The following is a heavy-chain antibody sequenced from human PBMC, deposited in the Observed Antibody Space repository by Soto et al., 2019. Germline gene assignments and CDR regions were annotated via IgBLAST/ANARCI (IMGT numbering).Heavy chain of an antibody. Sequence: GGSLRLSCAASGYSITNHGMHWVRQAPGKGLEWVALIWAHGTEQYYADSVKGRFTVSRDTSTNTVYLQMNSLRAEDTARYYCGKDIRSGSIDYWGQGTLVTVSS. CDR1: GYSITNHG. D-gene: IGHD1-1*01. CDR3: GKDIRSGSIDY. J-gene: IGHJ4*02. V-gene: IGHV3-33*06. CDR2: IWAHGTEQ.